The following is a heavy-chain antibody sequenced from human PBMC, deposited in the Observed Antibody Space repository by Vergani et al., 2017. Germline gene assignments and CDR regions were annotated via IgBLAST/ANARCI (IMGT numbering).Heavy chain of an antibody. CDR1: GYSFTIYW. Sequence: EVQLVQSGAEVKKPRESLKISCKGSGYSFTIYWIAWVRQMPGKGLEWMGVIYPGDSDTRYSPSFQGQVTISADKSISTAYLQWSSLKASDTAMYYCARSPPRTSSGWYSVDYWGQGTLVTVSS. J-gene: IGHJ4*02. D-gene: IGHD6-19*01. CDR3: ARSPPRTSSGWYSVDY. V-gene: IGHV5-51*03. CDR2: IYPGDSDT.